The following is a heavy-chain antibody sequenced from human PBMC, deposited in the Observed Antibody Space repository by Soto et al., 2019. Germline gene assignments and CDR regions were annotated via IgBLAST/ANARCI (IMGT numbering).Heavy chain of an antibody. CDR1: GSTFSRYS. V-gene: IGHV3-21*01. CDR3: ARESEDLTSNFDY. Sequence: GWSMRLSCAASGSTFSRYSMNWVRQAPGKGLEWVSSISSTTNYIYYADSMKGRFTVSRDNAKNSVYLDMNSLSAEDTAVYYCARESEDLTSNFDYWGQGTLVTVSS. J-gene: IGHJ4*02. CDR2: ISSTTNYI.